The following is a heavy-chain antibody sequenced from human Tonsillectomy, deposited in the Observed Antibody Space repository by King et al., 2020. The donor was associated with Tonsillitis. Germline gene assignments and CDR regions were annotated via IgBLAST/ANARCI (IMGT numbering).Heavy chain of an antibody. D-gene: IGHD6-19*01. V-gene: IGHV1-2*02. CDR2: INPNSGDT. J-gene: IGHJ4*02. Sequence: QLVQSGAEVKKPGASVKVSCKASGYTFTGYYMHWVRQAPGQGLEWMGWINPNSGDTNYAQKFQGRVTLTRDTSISTAYMELSRLRSDDTAVYYCAREDPVAGTIDYWGQGTLVTVSS. CDR1: GYTFTGYY. CDR3: AREDPVAGTIDY.